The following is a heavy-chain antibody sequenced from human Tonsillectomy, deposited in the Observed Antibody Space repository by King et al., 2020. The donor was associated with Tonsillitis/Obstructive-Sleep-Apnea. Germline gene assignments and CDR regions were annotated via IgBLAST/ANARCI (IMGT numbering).Heavy chain of an antibody. CDR1: GFSLSTSGVG. V-gene: IGHV2-5*02. Sequence: ITLKESGPTLVKPTQTLTLTCTFSGFSLSTSGVGVGWIRQPPGKALEWLALIYWDDDKRYSPSLKSRLTITKATSKNQVVLTMTNMDPVDTATYYCAHSGRDYDFWSGYKRFDYWGQGTLVTVSS. CDR2: IYWDDDK. J-gene: IGHJ4*02. CDR3: AHSGRDYDFWSGYKRFDY. D-gene: IGHD3-3*01.